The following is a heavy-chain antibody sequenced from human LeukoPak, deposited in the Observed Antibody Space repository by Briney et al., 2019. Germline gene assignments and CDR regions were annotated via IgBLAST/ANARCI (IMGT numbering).Heavy chain of an antibody. Sequence: GASVKVSCKASGGTFSTYAISWVRQAPGQGLEWTGGIIPIFGTPNYAQKFQGRVTINADESTSTAYMELSSLRSEDTAVYYCARGYRGYDPNAKLRLDYHYHGMDVWGQGTTVTVSS. CDR1: GGTFSTYA. CDR2: IIPIFGTP. J-gene: IGHJ6*02. D-gene: IGHD5-12*01. V-gene: IGHV1-69*13. CDR3: ARGYRGYDPNAKLRLDYHYHGMDV.